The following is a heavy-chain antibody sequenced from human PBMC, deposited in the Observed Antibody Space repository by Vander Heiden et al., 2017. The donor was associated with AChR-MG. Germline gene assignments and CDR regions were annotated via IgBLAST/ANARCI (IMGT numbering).Heavy chain of an antibody. D-gene: IGHD3-22*01. CDR3: AKRSSGVYYYFDY. CDR1: GITFVSYA. CDR2: ISGSGGST. J-gene: IGHJ4*02. V-gene: IGHV3-23*01. Sequence: EVQLLESGGGLVQPGGSLRLSCAASGITFVSYAMSGVSQAPGKGLEWVSVISGSGGSTYYADSVKGRFTISRDNSKNMLYLQMNSLRAEDTAVYYCAKRSSGVYYYFDYWGQGTLVTVSS.